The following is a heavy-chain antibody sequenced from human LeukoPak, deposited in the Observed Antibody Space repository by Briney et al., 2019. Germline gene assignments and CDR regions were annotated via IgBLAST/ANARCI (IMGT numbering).Heavy chain of an antibody. J-gene: IGHJ3*02. Sequence: ASVKVSCKASGGTFSSYAISWVRQAPGQGLEWMGIINPSGGSTSYAQKFQGRVTMTRDTSTSTVYMELSSLGSEDTAVYYCARDLLPGWELLSFDIWGQWTMVTVSS. CDR3: ARDLLPGWELLSFDI. CDR2: INPSGGST. D-gene: IGHD1-26*01. CDR1: GGTFSSYA. V-gene: IGHV1-46*01.